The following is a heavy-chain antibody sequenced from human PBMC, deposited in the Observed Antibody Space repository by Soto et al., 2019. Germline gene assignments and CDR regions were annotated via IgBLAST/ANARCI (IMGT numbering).Heavy chain of an antibody. D-gene: IGHD3-10*01. CDR3: ARDFRYFPY. CDR2: IEHNGNN. V-gene: IGHV4-34*01. CDR1: GGTFSCFF. J-gene: IGHJ4*02. Sequence: SETLSLTCAVSGGTFSCFFWIWVRQPPGKGLEWIGEIEHNGNNNINPSLKSRVTLSVDTSKNQISLTLTSVTAADTAVYYCARDFRYFPYWGQGTLVTVSS.